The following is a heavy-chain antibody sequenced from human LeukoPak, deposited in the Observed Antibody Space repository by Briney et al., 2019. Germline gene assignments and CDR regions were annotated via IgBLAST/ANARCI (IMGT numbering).Heavy chain of an antibody. CDR2: INWNGGST. Sequence: GGSLRLSCAASGFTFDDYGMSWVRQAPGKGLEWVSGINWNGGSTGYADSVKGRFTISRDNAKKFRYLQMNSLRAEDTALYYCAREQRRYMDVWGQGTTVTVSS. J-gene: IGHJ6*02. CDR1: GFTFDDYG. V-gene: IGHV3-20*04. CDR3: AREQRRYMDV.